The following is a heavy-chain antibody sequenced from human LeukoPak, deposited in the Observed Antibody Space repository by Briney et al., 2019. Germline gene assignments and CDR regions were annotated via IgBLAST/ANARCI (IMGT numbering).Heavy chain of an antibody. CDR1: GYSFTSYW. CDR2: IDPSDSYT. CDR3: ARRLSGDHFDC. J-gene: IGHJ4*02. Sequence: GESLKISCKGLGYSFTSYWINWVRQMPGKGLEWMGKIDPSDSYTNYSPSFQGHVTISADKSIRTAFLQWSSLKASDTAMYYCARRLSGDHFDCWGQGTLVTVSS. D-gene: IGHD1-26*01. V-gene: IGHV5-10-1*01.